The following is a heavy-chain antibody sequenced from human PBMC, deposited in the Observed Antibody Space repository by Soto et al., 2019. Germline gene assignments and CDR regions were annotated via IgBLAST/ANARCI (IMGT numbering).Heavy chain of an antibody. J-gene: IGHJ5*01. CDR2: INNSGTT. CDR3: ATTTVSSFWFDS. V-gene: IGHV4-34*01. Sequence: PSETLSLTCSVSGGSFSGHYWSWVRQSPGKGLEWIGEINNSGTTNYNSSLKSRVSIELDTSKKQFSLRLASVTVADSAVYFCATTTVSSFWFDSWGQGTLVTVS. D-gene: IGHD4-4*01. CDR1: GGSFSGHY.